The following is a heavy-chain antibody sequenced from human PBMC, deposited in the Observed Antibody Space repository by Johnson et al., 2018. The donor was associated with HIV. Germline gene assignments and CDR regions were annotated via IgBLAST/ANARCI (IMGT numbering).Heavy chain of an antibody. CDR3: TKDGQPYYNVWSASPDVFDI. Sequence: EVQLVESGGGLVQPGRSLRLSCAASGFSFDAYGMHWVRQPPGKGLEWVAGISFHSGTIGYADSVKGRFTISRDNSKNTVYLQMNSLRVEDTAVYYCTKDGQPYYNVWSASPDVFDIWGQGTMVSVSS. CDR1: GFSFDAYG. V-gene: IGHV3-9*01. J-gene: IGHJ3*02. CDR2: ISFHSGTI. D-gene: IGHD3-3*01.